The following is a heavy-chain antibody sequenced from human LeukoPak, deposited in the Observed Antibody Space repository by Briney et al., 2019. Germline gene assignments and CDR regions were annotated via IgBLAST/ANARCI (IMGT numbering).Heavy chain of an antibody. J-gene: IGHJ5*02. CDR2: IYTSGST. CDR3: ARDIVVVPAYELFDP. V-gene: IGHV4-4*07. D-gene: IGHD2-2*01. CDR1: GGSISSYY. Sequence: SETLSLTCTVSGGSISSYYWSWIRQPAGKGLEWIGRIYTSGSTNYNPSLKSRVTMSVDTSKNQFSLKLSSVTAADTAVYYCARDIVVVPAYELFDPWGQGTLVTVSS.